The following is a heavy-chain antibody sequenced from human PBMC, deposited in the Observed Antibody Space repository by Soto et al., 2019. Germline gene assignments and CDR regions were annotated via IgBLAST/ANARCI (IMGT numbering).Heavy chain of an antibody. CDR1: GASIAGGSYY. Sequence: SETLSLTFSVSGASIAGGSYYWSWVLQPPVKGLEWIGYIPSRGRPFYNPSLTSRGTISADSSKNQLSLQLTSVTAADTAVYYCVRDQYSGYDFALWGQGNLVTVSS. J-gene: IGHJ5*02. V-gene: IGHV4-30-4*01. CDR2: IPSRGRP. D-gene: IGHD5-12*01. CDR3: VRDQYSGYDFAL.